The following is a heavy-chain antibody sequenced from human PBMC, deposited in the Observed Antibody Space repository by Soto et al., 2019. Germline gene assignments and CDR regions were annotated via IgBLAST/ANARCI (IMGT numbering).Heavy chain of an antibody. Sequence: PSETLSLTCTVSGDSISSDYWSWIRQPAGKGLEWIGRVYIGGETNYNPSLKSRLTMSLDTSKRQFSLKLSSVTAADTAVYHCARGRQAVGLEFWGQGTLVTVSS. D-gene: IGHD1-26*01. V-gene: IGHV4-4*07. CDR3: ARGRQAVGLEF. CDR2: VYIGGET. CDR1: GDSISSDY. J-gene: IGHJ4*02.